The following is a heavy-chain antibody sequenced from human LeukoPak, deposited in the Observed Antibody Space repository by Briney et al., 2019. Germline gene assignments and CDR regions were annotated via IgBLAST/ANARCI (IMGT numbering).Heavy chain of an antibody. CDR2: IYYSGST. Sequence: PSETLSLTCTVSGGSISSYYWSWIRQPPGKGLEWIGYIYYSGSTNYNPSLKSRVTISVDTSKNQFSLKLSSVTAADTAVYYCARVPEGGYNWFDPWGQGTLVTVSS. V-gene: IGHV4-59*01. CDR3: ARVPEGGYNWFDP. CDR1: GGSISSYY. J-gene: IGHJ5*02. D-gene: IGHD1-14*01.